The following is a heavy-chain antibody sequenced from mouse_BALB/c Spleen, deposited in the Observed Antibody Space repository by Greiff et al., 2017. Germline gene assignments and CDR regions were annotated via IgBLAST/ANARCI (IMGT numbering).Heavy chain of an antibody. V-gene: IGHV1S34*01. CDR1: GYSFTGYY. CDR3: ASGGGLRRAMDY. D-gene: IGHD2-4*01. J-gene: IGHJ4*01. Sequence: LVKTGASVKISCKASGYSFTGYYMHWVKQRHGKSLEWIGYISCYNGATSYNQKFKGKATFTVDTSSSTAYMQFNSLTSEDSAVYYCASGGGLRRAMDYWGQGTSVTVSS. CDR2: ISCYNGAT.